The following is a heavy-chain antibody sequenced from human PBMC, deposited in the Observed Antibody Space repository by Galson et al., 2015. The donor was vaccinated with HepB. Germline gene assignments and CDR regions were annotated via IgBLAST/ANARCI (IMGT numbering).Heavy chain of an antibody. CDR2: ISSSSSYI. CDR3: QLSITIFGVVENGY. D-gene: IGHD3-3*01. J-gene: IGHJ4*02. Sequence: SLRLSCAASGFTFSSYSMNWVRQAPGKGLEWVSSISSSSSYIYYADSVKGRFTISRDNAKNSLYLQMNSLRAEDTAVYYCQLSITIFGVVENGYWGQGTLVTVSS. V-gene: IGHV3-21*01. CDR1: GFTFSSYS.